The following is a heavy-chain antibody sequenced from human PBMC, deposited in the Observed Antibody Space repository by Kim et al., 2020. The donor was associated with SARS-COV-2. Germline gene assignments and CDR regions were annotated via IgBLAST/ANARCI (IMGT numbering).Heavy chain of an antibody. CDR3: ASHSSSWWGGWFDP. D-gene: IGHD6-13*01. V-gene: IGHV4-59*01. J-gene: IGHJ5*02. CDR2: IYYTGST. Sequence: SETLSLTCTVSGGSITSYYWNWIRQPPGKALEWIGYIYYTGSTDYNPSLNNRVTISVDTSKNQFSLKLSSLTAADTAVYYCASHSSSWWGGWFDPWGQGTLVTVSS. CDR1: GGSITSYY.